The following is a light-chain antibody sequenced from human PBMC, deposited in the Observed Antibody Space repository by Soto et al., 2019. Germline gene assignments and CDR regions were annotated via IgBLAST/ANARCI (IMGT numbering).Light chain of an antibody. Sequence: QSVLTQPPSTSGTPGQRVTISCSGSSSNIGSILVFWFQQLPGTAPKLLIYRNDQRPSGVPDRFSGSKSGASASLASSGLRSVDEAEYHFAVWDDVLSGPVFGGGTKLTVL. V-gene: IGLV1-47*01. CDR1: SSNIGSIL. J-gene: IGLJ3*02. CDR3: AVWDDVLSGPV. CDR2: RND.